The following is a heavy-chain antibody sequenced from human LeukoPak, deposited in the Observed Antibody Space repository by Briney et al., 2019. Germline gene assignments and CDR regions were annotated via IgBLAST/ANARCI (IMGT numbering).Heavy chain of an antibody. Sequence: ASVKVSCKASGYTFTSNYVHWVRQAPGQGLEWMGIIDPSGGSTSYAQKFQGRVTMTRDTSTNTVYMELSSLRSEDTAVYYCARTVEWLGGDSDYWGQGTLVTVSS. V-gene: IGHV1-46*01. D-gene: IGHD6-19*01. CDR3: ARTVEWLGGDSDY. J-gene: IGHJ4*02. CDR2: IDPSGGST. CDR1: GYTFTSNY.